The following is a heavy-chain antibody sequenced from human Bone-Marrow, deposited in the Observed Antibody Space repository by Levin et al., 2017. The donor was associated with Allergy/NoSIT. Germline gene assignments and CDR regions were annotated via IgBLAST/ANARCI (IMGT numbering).Heavy chain of an antibody. D-gene: IGHD3-16*01. CDR2: IISSTNDI. Sequence: GGSLRLSCAASGFTFSDYSMNWVRQAPGKGLEWVSSIISSTNDIYYADSVKGRFTISRDNAKSSLFLQMNSLRAEDTAVYFCARGRGSGAFDIWGQGTMVTVSS. V-gene: IGHV3-21*01. CDR1: GFTFSDYS. J-gene: IGHJ3*02. CDR3: ARGRGSGAFDI.